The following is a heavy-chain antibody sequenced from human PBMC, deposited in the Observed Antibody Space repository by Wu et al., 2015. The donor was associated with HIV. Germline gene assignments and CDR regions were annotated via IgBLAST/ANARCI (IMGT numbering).Heavy chain of an antibody. CDR2: INPRTDST. J-gene: IGHJ4*02. D-gene: IGHD7-27*01. Sequence: QVQLVQSGAEVKKPGSSVKVSCTTFGYTFINNFLHWVRQAPGQGPEWLGVINPRTDSTTYAQSFEARLTIARDTSKNTIYMQLSGLKSDDTAKYYCARDSLSKLGIRYFDYWGQGTLVTVSS. V-gene: IGHV1-46*01. CDR1: GYTFINNF. CDR3: ARDSLSKLGIRYFDY.